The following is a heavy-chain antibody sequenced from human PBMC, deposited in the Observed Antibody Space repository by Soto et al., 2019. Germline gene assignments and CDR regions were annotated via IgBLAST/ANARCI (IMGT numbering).Heavy chain of an antibody. J-gene: IGHJ4*02. CDR2: IIPMIGRT. Sequence: QVQLVQSGAEVKKPGSSVKVSCKASGGTFNNYGMGWVRQAPGQGLEWMGGIIPMIGRTNYAQKFQGRLTLTADASRSTAYMELRSLRSDDTAVYYCAGWDYDVLTGYPYDDWGQGTLVTVSS. V-gene: IGHV1-69*01. CDR1: GGTFNNYG. D-gene: IGHD3-9*01. CDR3: AGWDYDVLTGYPYDD.